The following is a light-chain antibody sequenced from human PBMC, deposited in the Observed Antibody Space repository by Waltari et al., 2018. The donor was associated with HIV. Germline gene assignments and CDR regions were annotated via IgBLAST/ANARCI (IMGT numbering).Light chain of an antibody. Sequence: QSALTQPASVSGSPGQSVTISCRGTTRVIGDSKFVSWYQHHPGKAPKLLIFQVTNRPSGVSHRFSGSKSGNTASLTISGLQADDEAHYFCASRAAENTFIFGGGTQVTVL. J-gene: IGLJ2*01. CDR2: QVT. V-gene: IGLV2-14*01. CDR1: TRVIGDSKF. CDR3: ASRAAENTFI.